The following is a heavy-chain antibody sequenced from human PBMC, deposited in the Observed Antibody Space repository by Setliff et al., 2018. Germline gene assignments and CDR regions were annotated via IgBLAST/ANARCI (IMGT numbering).Heavy chain of an antibody. D-gene: IGHD3-9*01. CDR1: GFTFGDFA. Sequence: PGGSLRLSCAASGFTFGDFAMYWVRQAPGKGLEWVAVIWYDGSNKYYADSVKGRFTISRDNSKNTLYLQMNSLRAEDTAVYYCAKNFRLTPTDLNAFDIWGQGTMVTVSS. V-gene: IGHV3-33*06. CDR3: AKNFRLTPTDLNAFDI. J-gene: IGHJ3*02. CDR2: IWYDGSNK.